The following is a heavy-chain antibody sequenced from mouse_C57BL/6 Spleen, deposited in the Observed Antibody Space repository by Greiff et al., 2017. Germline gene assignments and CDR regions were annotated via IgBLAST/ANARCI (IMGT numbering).Heavy chain of an antibody. V-gene: IGHV1-42*01. Sequence: VQLQQSGPELVKPGASVKISCKASGYSFTGYYMNWVKQSPEKSLEWIGEINPSTGGTTYNQKFKAKATLTVDKSSSTAYMQLESLTSEDSAVYYCARTVVDPYYAMGDWGQGTSVTVSS. CDR2: INPSTGGT. J-gene: IGHJ4*01. D-gene: IGHD1-1*01. CDR3: ARTVVDPYYAMGD. CDR1: GYSFTGYY.